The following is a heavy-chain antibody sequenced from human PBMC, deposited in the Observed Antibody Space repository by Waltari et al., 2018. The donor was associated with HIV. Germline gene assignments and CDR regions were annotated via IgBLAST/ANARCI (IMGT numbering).Heavy chain of an antibody. V-gene: IGHV3-33*01. CDR2: RWYDGSKK. CDR1: GFRLSDQG. D-gene: IGHD6-13*01. Sequence: VQLEESGGGLLQPGRSRRLPRAASGFRLSDQGLHWVRQAPGKGLQWVAVRWYDGSKKEYSDSVKGRFTISKDNSKNTLFLQMNSLRVDDTAVYFCARVPFASSWSADSFDVWGPGTRITVSS. CDR3: ARVPFASSWSADSFDV. J-gene: IGHJ3*01.